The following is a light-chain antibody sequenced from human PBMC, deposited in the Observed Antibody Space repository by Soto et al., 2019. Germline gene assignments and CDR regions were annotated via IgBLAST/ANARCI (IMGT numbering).Light chain of an antibody. CDR2: DAS. Sequence: EIVLTQSPATLSLSPGERATLSCRASQSVRNYLSWYQQKPGQAPRLLSYDASTRATGIPGRFSGSGSGNDFPLTISSLEPEDFAVYYCQQRNTWPWTFGQGTSVDIK. J-gene: IGKJ1*01. V-gene: IGKV3-11*01. CDR1: QSVRNY. CDR3: QQRNTWPWT.